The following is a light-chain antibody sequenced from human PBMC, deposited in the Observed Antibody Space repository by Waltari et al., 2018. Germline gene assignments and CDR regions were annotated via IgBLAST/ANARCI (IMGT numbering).Light chain of an antibody. CDR2: DVS. CDR3: CSYAGIWV. J-gene: IGLJ3*02. V-gene: IGLV2-11*01. Sequence: QSALTQPRSVSGSPGQSVTISCAVTGSDVRDFNSVSWYQQHPGKAPKLVIFDVSKRPSGVPDRFSGSKSGTSASLTVSGLQAEDEADYYCCSYAGIWVFGGGTKLTVL. CDR1: GSDVRDFNS.